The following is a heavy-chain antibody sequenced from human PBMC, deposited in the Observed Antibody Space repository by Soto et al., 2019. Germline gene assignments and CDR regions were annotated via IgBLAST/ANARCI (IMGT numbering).Heavy chain of an antibody. CDR3: AHSGEWLVFYDY. D-gene: IGHD6-19*01. V-gene: IGHV2-5*02. CDR1: GFSLSTSGVG. CDR2: IYWDDDK. J-gene: IGHJ4*02. Sequence: SGPTLVNPTQTLTLTCTFSGFSLSTSGVGVGWIRQPPGKALEWLALIYWDDDKRYSPSLKSRLTITKYTSKNQVVLTMTNMDLVDTATYYCAHSGEWLVFYDYWGQGTLVTVSS.